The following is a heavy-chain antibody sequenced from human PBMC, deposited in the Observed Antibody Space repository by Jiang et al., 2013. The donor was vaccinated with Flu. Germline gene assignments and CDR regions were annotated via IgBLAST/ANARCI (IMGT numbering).Heavy chain of an antibody. CDR1: GLTFSSYG. Sequence: SGGGVVQPGRSLRLSCAASGLTFSSYGMHWVRQAPGKGLEWVAVISYDGSNKYYADSVKGRFTISRDNSKNTLYLQMNSLRAEDTAVYYCASSPGDILTGYAKYWGQGTLVTVSS. V-gene: IGHV3-30*03. CDR3: ASSPGDILTGYAKY. J-gene: IGHJ4*02. D-gene: IGHD3-9*01. CDR2: ISYDGSNK.